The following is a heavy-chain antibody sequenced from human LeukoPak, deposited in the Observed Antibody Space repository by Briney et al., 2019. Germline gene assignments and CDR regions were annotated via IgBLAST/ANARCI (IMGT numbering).Heavy chain of an antibody. V-gene: IGHV3-23*01. CDR1: GSTFSSYA. D-gene: IGHD3-22*01. Sequence: GGSLRLSCAASGSTFSSYAMSWVRQAPGKGLEWVSAISGSGGSTYYADSVKGRFTISRDNSKNTLYLQMNSLRAEDTALYYCARAYGTSGYYQLPIDYWGQGTLVTVSS. CDR3: ARAYGTSGYYQLPIDY. CDR2: ISGSGGST. J-gene: IGHJ4*02.